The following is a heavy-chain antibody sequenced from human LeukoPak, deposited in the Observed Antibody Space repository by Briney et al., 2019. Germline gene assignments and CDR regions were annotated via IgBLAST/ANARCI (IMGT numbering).Heavy chain of an antibody. CDR2: IHTSGST. CDR3: AKSGGYGLIDY. V-gene: IGHV4-61*02. J-gene: IGHJ4*02. Sequence: SETLSLTCTVSGGSISSGSYYWSWIRQPAGKGLEWIGRIHTSGSTNYSPSLKSRVTISIDTSKNQFSLRLNSVTAADTAMYYCAKSGGYGLIDYWGQGTLVTVSS. CDR1: GGSISSGSYY. D-gene: IGHD1-26*01.